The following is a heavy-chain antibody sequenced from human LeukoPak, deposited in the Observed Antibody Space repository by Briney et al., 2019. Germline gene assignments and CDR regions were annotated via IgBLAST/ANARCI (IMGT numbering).Heavy chain of an antibody. CDR3: ARTPQFYGSGTKGVSDY. J-gene: IGHJ4*02. CDR1: GYTFTGYY. V-gene: IGHV1-2*02. D-gene: IGHD3-10*01. Sequence: ASVKVSCKASGYTFTGYYTHWVRQAPGQGLEWMGWINPNSGGTNYAQKFQGRVTMTRDTSISTAYMELSRLRSDDTAVYYCARTPQFYGSGTKGVSDYWGQGTLVTVSS. CDR2: INPNSGGT.